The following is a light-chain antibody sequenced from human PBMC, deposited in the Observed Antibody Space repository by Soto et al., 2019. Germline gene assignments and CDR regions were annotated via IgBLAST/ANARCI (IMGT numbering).Light chain of an antibody. CDR2: DVS. Sequence: QSVLTQPRSVSGSPGQSVTISCTGTSSDVDGYNYVSWYQEQPGKAPKLMIYDVSKRPSGVPDRFSGSKSGNTASLTISGLQAEDEADYYCCSYAGSYSYVFGTGTKVTVL. J-gene: IGLJ1*01. V-gene: IGLV2-11*01. CDR3: CSYAGSYSYV. CDR1: SSDVDGYNY.